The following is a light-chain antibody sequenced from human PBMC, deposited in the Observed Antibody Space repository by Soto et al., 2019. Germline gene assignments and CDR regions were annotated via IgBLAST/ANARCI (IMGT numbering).Light chain of an antibody. V-gene: IGKV3-20*01. CDR2: GAS. CDR3: QQYVSSPYT. J-gene: IGKJ2*01. Sequence: EIVLTQSPGTLSLSPGERATLSCRASQSVSSSYLAWFQQKPGQAPRLLIYGASSRATGIPDRFSGSASGTDFTLTISRLEPEDFAVYYCQQYVSSPYTFGQGTKLEIK. CDR1: QSVSSSY.